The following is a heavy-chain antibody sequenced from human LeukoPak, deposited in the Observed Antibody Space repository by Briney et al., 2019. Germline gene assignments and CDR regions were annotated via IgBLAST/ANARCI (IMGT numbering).Heavy chain of an antibody. CDR1: GGSISSSY. CDR3: VRGYYDSSGSSNTFDI. J-gene: IGHJ3*02. CDR2: IHYSGNT. V-gene: IGHV4-59*01. Sequence: SETLSLTCTVSGGSISSSYWSWIRQPPGKGLEWIGYIHYSGNTNYTPTLKDRLTMSVDTSKNQFSLKLSSVTAADTAVYYCVRGYYDSSGSSNTFDIWGQGTMVTVSS. D-gene: IGHD3-22*01.